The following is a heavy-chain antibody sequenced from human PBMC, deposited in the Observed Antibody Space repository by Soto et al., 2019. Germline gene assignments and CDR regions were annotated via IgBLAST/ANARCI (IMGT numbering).Heavy chain of an antibody. Sequence: SETLSLTCAVYCGSFSGYYWTWIRQPPGTGLYCIGEINHSVITNXXPSLNSRXXISVDTSKNQXSLKLSCVTAAYTALYYCAKDKITGLFDYWCQGTLVTGSS. CDR2: INHSVIT. D-gene: IGHD2-8*02. V-gene: IGHV4-34*01. CDR1: CGSFSGYY. J-gene: IGHJ4*02. CDR3: AKDKITGLFDY.